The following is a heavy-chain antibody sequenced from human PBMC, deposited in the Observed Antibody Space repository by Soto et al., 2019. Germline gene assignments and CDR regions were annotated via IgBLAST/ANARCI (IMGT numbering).Heavy chain of an antibody. CDR3: ARDTRYCSSTSCYLGRFDY. CDR2: ISSSGSTI. V-gene: IGHV3-11*01. J-gene: IGHJ4*02. Sequence: GGSLRLSCAASGFTFSDYYMSWIRQAPGKGLEWVSYISSSGSTIYYADSVKGRFTISRDNAKNSLYLQMNSLRAEDTAAYYCARDTRYCSSTSCYLGRFDYCGQGTLVTVYS. D-gene: IGHD2-2*01. CDR1: GFTFSDYY.